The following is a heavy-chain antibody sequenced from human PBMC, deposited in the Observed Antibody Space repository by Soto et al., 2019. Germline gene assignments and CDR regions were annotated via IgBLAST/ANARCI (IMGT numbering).Heavy chain of an antibody. D-gene: IGHD3-16*01. V-gene: IGHV3-11*05. CDR2: ISSDSTYT. Sequence: QVQLAESGGGLVKPGGSLRLSCSVSGFTYSHYYMSWIRQAPGKGLEWISSISSDSTYTNYADSVKGRFTISRDNAKNSLFLQMTGLRADDTAVYFCARVGVQAKMFGFEMWGQGTMVSVSS. CDR1: GFTYSHYY. CDR3: ARVGVQAKMFGFEM. J-gene: IGHJ3*02.